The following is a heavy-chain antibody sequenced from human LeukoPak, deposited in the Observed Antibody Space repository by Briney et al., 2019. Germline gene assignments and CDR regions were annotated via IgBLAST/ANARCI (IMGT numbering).Heavy chain of an antibody. CDR1: GGPVISYY. CDR3: ARHFAYSSSSYFDY. V-gene: IGHV4-59*08. CDR2: VYYTGST. Sequence: SETLSLTCSVSGGPVISYYWSWIRQPPGKGLECIGYVYYTGSTNYNPSLKSRVTMFEDKSKNQFSLRLYSVTVADTAVYYCARHFAYSSSSYFDYWGQGSLVTVSS. J-gene: IGHJ4*02. D-gene: IGHD6-6*01.